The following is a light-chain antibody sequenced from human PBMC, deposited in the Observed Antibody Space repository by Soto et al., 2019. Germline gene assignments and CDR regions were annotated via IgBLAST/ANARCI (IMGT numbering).Light chain of an antibody. CDR3: QQYGGAPWT. Sequence: EIVLTQSPGTLSLSSGERATLSCRASKVISGNYLAWYQQKPGQAPRLLIYGASSRATGIPDRFSGSGSGTDFTLTISRLEPEDFAVYYCQQYGGAPWTFGQGTKVEI. CDR1: KVISGNY. V-gene: IGKV3-20*01. J-gene: IGKJ1*01. CDR2: GAS.